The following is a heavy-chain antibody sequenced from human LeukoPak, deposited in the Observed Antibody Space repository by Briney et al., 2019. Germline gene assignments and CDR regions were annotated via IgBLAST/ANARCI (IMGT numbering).Heavy chain of an antibody. D-gene: IGHD2-15*01. Sequence: SVKVSCKASGGTFSSYAISWVRQAPGQGLEWMGRIIPIFGTANYAQKFQGRVTITTDESTSTAYMELSSLRSGDTAVYYCARDDCSGGSCYSDYWGQGTLVTVSS. CDR3: ARDDCSGGSCYSDY. V-gene: IGHV1-69*05. CDR1: GGTFSSYA. J-gene: IGHJ4*02. CDR2: IIPIFGTA.